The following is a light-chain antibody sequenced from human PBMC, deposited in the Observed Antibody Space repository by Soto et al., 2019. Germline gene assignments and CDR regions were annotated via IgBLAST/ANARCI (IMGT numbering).Light chain of an antibody. CDR2: GAS. V-gene: IGKV3-20*01. CDR3: QHYVTSLTT. J-gene: IGKJ1*01. CDR1: QSVSSRY. Sequence: EIVLTQSPGTLSLSPGERATLSCRASQSVSSRYLAWYQQKPGQAPRLLIFGASIRAAGIPARFSGSGSGTEFTLTIDSLQSEDFAVYYCQHYVTSLTTFGQGTKVDI.